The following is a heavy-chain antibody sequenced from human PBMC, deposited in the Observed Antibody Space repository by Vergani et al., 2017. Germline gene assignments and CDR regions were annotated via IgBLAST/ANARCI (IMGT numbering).Heavy chain of an antibody. J-gene: IGHJ3*01. CDR2: NDSTGRT. CDR3: ARDVMSPAEIGPKNAFHV. Sequence: QVQLQESGPRLVKPSETLSLICSVSGYSISSGYFWGWIRHSPGKGLVWLGNNDSTGRTHFSPFLKSRLTISVDTTKNQFSLRLTAATAADTAVYFCARDVMSPAEIGPKNAFHVWGQGASVSV. V-gene: IGHV4-38-2*02. D-gene: IGHD3-16*01. CDR1: GYSISSGYF.